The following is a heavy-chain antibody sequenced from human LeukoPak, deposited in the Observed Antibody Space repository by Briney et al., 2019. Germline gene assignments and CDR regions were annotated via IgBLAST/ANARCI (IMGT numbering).Heavy chain of an antibody. CDR1: GFIFSNYA. CDR2: ISGSGDTT. V-gene: IGHV3-23*01. CDR3: AKDASHNSAWYVAGVFDS. D-gene: IGHD6-19*01. J-gene: IGHJ4*02. Sequence: GGSLRLSCATSGFIFSNYAVNWVRQAPGKGLEWVSIISGSGDTTYYADSVKGRFTISRDNSKNTLYLQMNSLRAEDTAVYYCAKDASHNSAWYVAGVFDSWGQGTLVTVSS.